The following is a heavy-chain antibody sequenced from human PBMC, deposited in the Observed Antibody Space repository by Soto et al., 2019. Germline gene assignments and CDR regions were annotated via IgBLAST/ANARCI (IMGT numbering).Heavy chain of an antibody. V-gene: IGHV4-34*01. CDR2: INHSGST. CDR1: GGSFSGYY. CDR3: ARGSRLYYYDSSGYYYGDAFDI. J-gene: IGHJ3*02. D-gene: IGHD3-22*01. Sequence: SDTLSLTCAVYGGSFSGYYWSWIRQPPGKGLEWIGEINHSGSTNYNPSLKSRVTISVDTSKNQFSLKLSSVTAADTAVYYCARGSRLYYYDSSGYYYGDAFDIWGQGTMFTVSS.